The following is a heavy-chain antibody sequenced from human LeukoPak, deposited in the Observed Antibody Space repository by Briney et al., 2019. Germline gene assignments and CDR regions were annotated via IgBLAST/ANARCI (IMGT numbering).Heavy chain of an antibody. Sequence: GGSLRLSCAASGFTFRSWAMSWVRQAPGKGLEWVSAFSGNGGATYYADSVKGRFTISRDNSKNILYLQMNSLRAEDTAVYYCATLITMIHWGQGTLVTVSS. CDR3: ATLITMIH. V-gene: IGHV3-23*01. D-gene: IGHD3-22*01. J-gene: IGHJ4*02. CDR2: FSGNGGAT. CDR1: GFTFRSWA.